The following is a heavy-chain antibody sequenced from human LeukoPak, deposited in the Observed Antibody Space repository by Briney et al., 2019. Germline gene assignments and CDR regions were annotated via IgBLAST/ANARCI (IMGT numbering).Heavy chain of an antibody. V-gene: IGHV4-59*01. Sequence: PSETLSLTCTVSGGSISSYYWSWIRQPPGKGLEWIGYIYYSGSTNYNPSLKSRVTISVDTSKNQFSLKLCSVTAADTAVYYCARKEGGPKGFDPWGQGTLVTVSS. D-gene: IGHD3-16*01. J-gene: IGHJ5*02. CDR2: IYYSGST. CDR1: GGSISSYY. CDR3: ARKEGGPKGFDP.